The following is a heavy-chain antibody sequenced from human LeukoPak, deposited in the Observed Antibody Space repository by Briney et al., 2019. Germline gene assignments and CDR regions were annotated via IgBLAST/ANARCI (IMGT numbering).Heavy chain of an antibody. V-gene: IGHV4-59*01. D-gene: IGHD2-2*01. Sequence: SGTLSLTCTVSGGSISSYYWSWIRQPPGKGLEWIGYIYYSGSTNYNPSLKSRVTISVDTSKNQFSLKLSSVTAADTAVYYCARRYCSSTSCYIDPWGQGTLVTVSS. J-gene: IGHJ5*02. CDR1: GGSISSYY. CDR2: IYYSGST. CDR3: ARRYCSSTSCYIDP.